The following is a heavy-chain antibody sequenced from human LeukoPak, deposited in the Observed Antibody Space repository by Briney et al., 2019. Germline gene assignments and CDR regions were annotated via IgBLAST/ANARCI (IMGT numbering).Heavy chain of an antibody. D-gene: IGHD3-10*01. CDR3: AKATSASETYYSAWNY. J-gene: IGHJ4*02. Sequence: GGSLRLSCAASGFTFSGYAMSWVGQVPGKGLEWVSTITGSGVSTYYADSVKGRFTISRDSSKNTLYLQMNSLRAEDTAVYYCAKATSASETYYSAWNYWGQGTLVAVSS. CDR1: GFTFSGYA. V-gene: IGHV3-23*01. CDR2: ITGSGVST.